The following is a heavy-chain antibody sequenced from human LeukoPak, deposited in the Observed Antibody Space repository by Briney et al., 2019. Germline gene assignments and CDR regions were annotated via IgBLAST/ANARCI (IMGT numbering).Heavy chain of an antibody. J-gene: IGHJ4*02. CDR3: ARGRVLRFLEWLKPEYYFDY. CDR2: IYYSGST. D-gene: IGHD3-3*01. CDR1: GGSISSYY. V-gene: IGHV4-59*01. Sequence: SETLSLTCTVSGGSISSYYWSWIRQPPGKGLEWIGYIYYSGSTNYNPSLKSRVTISVDTSKNQFSLKLSSVTAADTAVYYCARGRVLRFLEWLKPEYYFDYWGQGTLVTVSS.